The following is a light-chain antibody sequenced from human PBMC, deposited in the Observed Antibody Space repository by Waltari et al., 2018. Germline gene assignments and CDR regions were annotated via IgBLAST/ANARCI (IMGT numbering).Light chain of an antibody. Sequence: EIVMTQSPDTLSVSPGERATIYCRASQSVSSNFAWYQQKPGEAPKLLIYGASTRATGIPARVSGSGCATEFTLTISSLQSEDCAVYYCQQYNNWPPITFGQGTRLEIK. CDR1: QSVSSN. J-gene: IGKJ5*01. CDR2: GAS. CDR3: QQYNNWPPIT. V-gene: IGKV3-15*01.